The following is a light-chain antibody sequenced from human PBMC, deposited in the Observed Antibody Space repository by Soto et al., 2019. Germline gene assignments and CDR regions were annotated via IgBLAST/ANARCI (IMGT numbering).Light chain of an antibody. V-gene: IGKV3-20*01. CDR2: GVS. CDR1: QSLSSGY. CDR3: QQYSSSLVYT. Sequence: EIVLTQSPGTLSLFPGEGATLSCRASQSLSSGYLAWYQQKPGQAPRLLIYGVSSRATGIPDRFSGSGSGTDFTLTISRLEPEDCAVYYWQQYSSSLVYTFGQGTKLEIK. J-gene: IGKJ2*01.